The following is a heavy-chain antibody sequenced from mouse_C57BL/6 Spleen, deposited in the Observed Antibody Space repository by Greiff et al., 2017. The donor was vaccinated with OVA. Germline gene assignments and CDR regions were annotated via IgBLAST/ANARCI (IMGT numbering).Heavy chain of an antibody. CDR1: GFTFSSYA. V-gene: IGHV5-9-1*02. CDR2: ISSGGDYI. D-gene: IGHD2-2*01. J-gene: IGHJ1*03. CDR3: TRLWLRLSYWYFGA. Sequence: EVQLVESGEGLVKPGGSLKLSCAASGFTFSSYAMSWVRQTPEKRLEWVAYISSGGDYIYYADTVKGRFTISRDNDRNTLYLQMSSLKSEDTAMYYCTRLWLRLSYWYFGAWGTGTTVTVSS.